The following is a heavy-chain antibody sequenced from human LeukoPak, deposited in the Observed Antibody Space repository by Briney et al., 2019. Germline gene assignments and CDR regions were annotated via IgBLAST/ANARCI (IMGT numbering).Heavy chain of an antibody. D-gene: IGHD3-10*01. CDR1: GFTFGCYA. Sequence: GGSPRLSCAASGFTFGCYAMSWVRQAPGKRLEWVANIKQDGSEKYYVDSVKGRFTISRDNAKNSLYLQMNSLRAEDTAVYYCAGRSGSYYRGDYWGQGTLVTVSS. CDR3: AGRSGSYYRGDY. CDR2: IKQDGSEK. V-gene: IGHV3-7*01. J-gene: IGHJ4*02.